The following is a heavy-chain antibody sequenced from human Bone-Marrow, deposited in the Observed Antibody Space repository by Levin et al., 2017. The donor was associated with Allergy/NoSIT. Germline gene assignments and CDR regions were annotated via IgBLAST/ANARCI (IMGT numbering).Heavy chain of an antibody. D-gene: IGHD6-25*01. Sequence: GSLRLSCDVSGVSIDAYNWWTWVRQPPGKGLQWIGEINQRGTATYNSSLKGRVLMSVDKSTNQFSLLVNSVTAADPAVYYCARINQASGFKNWFDPWGPGILVAVS. V-gene: IGHV4-4*02. CDR2: INQRGTA. CDR1: GVSIDAYNW. J-gene: IGHJ5*02. CDR3: ARINQASGFKNWFDP.